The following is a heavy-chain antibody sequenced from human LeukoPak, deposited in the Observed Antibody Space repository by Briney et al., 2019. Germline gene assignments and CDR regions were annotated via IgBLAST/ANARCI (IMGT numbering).Heavy chain of an antibody. D-gene: IGHD6-25*01. CDR2: ISGSGGGP. V-gene: IGHV3-23*01. J-gene: IGHJ6*02. CDR1: GFTFSSYA. Sequence: GGSLRLSCAASGFTFSSYAMDWVRQAPGKGLEWVSTISGSGGGPYYADSVKGRFTISRDNSKNTLSLQMNSLRAEDTAVYYCAKSAASTQYYYGMDVWGQGTTVTVSS. CDR3: AKSAASTQYYYGMDV.